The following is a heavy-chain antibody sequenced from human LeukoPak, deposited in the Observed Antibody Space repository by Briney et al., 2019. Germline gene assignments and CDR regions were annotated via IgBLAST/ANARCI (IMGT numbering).Heavy chain of an antibody. CDR1: DGSLSSSSYY. V-gene: IGHV4-39*01. CDR3: ATRYCSSTGCHLFPHL. Sequence: SETLSLTCTVSDGSLSSSSYYWGWIRQPPGKGLEWIGSIYYSGTTYYNASLKSRVTISVDTSKSQFSLKLTSVTAADTAVYFCATRYCSSTGCHLFPHLRGQGTLVTVSS. J-gene: IGHJ4*02. CDR2: IYYSGTT. D-gene: IGHD2-2*01.